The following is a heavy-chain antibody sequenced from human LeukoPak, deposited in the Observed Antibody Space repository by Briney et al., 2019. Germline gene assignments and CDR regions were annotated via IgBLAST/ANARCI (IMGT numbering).Heavy chain of an antibody. Sequence: GGSLRLSCAASGFTFSSYSMNWVRQAPGKGLEWVSSISSSSSYIYYADSVKGRFTISRDNAKNSLYLQMNSLRAEDTAVYYCAKSFDWLLVADYWGQGTLVTVSS. CDR3: AKSFDWLLVADY. CDR2: ISSSSSYI. J-gene: IGHJ4*02. V-gene: IGHV3-21*01. CDR1: GFTFSSYS. D-gene: IGHD3-9*01.